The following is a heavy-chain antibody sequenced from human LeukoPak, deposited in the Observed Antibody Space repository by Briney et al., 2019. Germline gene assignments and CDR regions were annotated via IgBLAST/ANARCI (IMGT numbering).Heavy chain of an antibody. D-gene: IGHD6-6*01. Sequence: GGSLRLSCAASGFTFSSYAMSWVRQAPGKGLEWVSAISGSGGSTYYADSVKGRSTISRDNSKNTLYLQMNSLRAEDTAVYYCAKDLSGYSSSSALWGQGTLVTVSS. V-gene: IGHV3-23*01. CDR3: AKDLSGYSSSSAL. CDR1: GFTFSSYA. CDR2: ISGSGGST. J-gene: IGHJ4*02.